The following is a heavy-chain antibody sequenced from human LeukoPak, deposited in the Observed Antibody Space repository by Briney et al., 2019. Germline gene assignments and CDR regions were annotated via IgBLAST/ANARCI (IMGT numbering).Heavy chain of an antibody. D-gene: IGHD3-9*01. V-gene: IGHV3-30*02. Sequence: PGGSLRLSCAASGFTFSSFAMHWVRQAPGKGLEWVAFIRYDGSNKYYADSVQGRFTISRDNSKNTLYLRMNSLRAEDTAVYYCAKCILTGYYKGYMDVWGKGTTVTISS. CDR2: IRYDGSNK. J-gene: IGHJ6*03. CDR3: AKCILTGYYKGYMDV. CDR1: GFTFSSFA.